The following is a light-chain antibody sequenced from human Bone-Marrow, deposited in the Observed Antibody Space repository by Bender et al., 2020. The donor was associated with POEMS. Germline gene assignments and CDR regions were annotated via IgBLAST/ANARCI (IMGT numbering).Light chain of an antibody. CDR1: SSNIGNHG. J-gene: IGLJ3*02. CDR3: SAWDASRSGWV. V-gene: IGLV1-36*01. Sequence: QSVVTQPPSLSEAPRQRVTISCSGSSSNIGNHGVNWYQQLPGEAPKLLIYYDDLLTPGVSDRFSASKSGTSASLAIGEIQSEDEVLYYCSAWDASRSGWVLGGGTKLTVL. CDR2: YDD.